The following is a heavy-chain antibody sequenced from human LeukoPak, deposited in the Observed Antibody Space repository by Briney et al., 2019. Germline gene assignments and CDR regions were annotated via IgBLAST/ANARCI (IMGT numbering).Heavy chain of an antibody. J-gene: IGHJ4*02. CDR2: IIPIFGTA. Sequence: SVKVSCKASGGTFSSYAISWVRQAPGQGLEWMGGIIPIFGTANYAQKFQGRVTITADESTSTAYMEMSWLGSDDTAVYYCARGPADLTGNFDYWGQGTLVAVSS. CDR1: GGTFSSYA. D-gene: IGHD1-14*01. CDR3: ARGPADLTGNFDY. V-gene: IGHV1-69*13.